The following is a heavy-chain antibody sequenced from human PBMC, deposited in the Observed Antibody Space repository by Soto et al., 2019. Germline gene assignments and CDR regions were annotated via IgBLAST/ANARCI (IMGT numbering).Heavy chain of an antibody. CDR1: GGSTSTRDYY. CDR3: ARHTKDYYGSGSYYNELHY. D-gene: IGHD3-10*01. V-gene: IGHV4-39*01. CDR2: IYYSGKT. Sequence: PSQTLSLTCSLSGGSTSTRDYYWAWLRQPPGKGLEWIGSIYYSGKTYYKPSLKSRVSLSIDTSKNQFSLKLNSVTAADTAVYYCARHTKDYYGSGSYYNELHYCGQGTLVTVSS. J-gene: IGHJ4*02.